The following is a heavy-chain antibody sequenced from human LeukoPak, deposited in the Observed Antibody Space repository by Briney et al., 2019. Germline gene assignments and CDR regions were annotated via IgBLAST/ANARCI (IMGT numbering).Heavy chain of an antibody. D-gene: IGHD3-10*01. CDR3: ARDSGGHTYALDGFDI. Sequence: PGGSLRLSCAASGFTFSTSEMNWVRQAPGKGLAWISYISSRGRTIFYADSVKGRFIISRDNAKNSLYLQMNSLRAEDTAVYYCARDSGGHTYALDGFDIWGQGTMVTVSS. CDR1: GFTFSTSE. V-gene: IGHV3-48*03. CDR2: ISSRGRTI. J-gene: IGHJ3*02.